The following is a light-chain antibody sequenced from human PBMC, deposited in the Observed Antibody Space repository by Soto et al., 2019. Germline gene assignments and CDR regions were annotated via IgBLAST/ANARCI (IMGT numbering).Light chain of an antibody. V-gene: IGKV1-5*01. CDR1: QSISSW. Sequence: DIHMTQSPSTLSASVGDRVTITCRASQSISSWLAWYKQKPGKAPKLLIYDASSLESGVPSRFSGSGSGTEFTLTFSSLQPDDFATYYCQQYNSYSGTFGQGTKV. CDR3: QQYNSYSGT. J-gene: IGKJ1*01. CDR2: DAS.